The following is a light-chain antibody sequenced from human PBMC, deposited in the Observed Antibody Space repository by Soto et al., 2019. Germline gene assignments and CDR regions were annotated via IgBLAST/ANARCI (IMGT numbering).Light chain of an antibody. CDR2: HAS. Sequence: DIQITQSPSSLSASIVDRVTITCQASQNITNNLSWYQQKPGKAPNLLIYHASKLAKGVTSRFSGSGPGTDFSFIITSLQREDLATYYCQQYYGLPPITFGQGTRLEIK. J-gene: IGKJ5*01. CDR1: QNITNN. V-gene: IGKV1-33*01. CDR3: QQYYGLPPIT.